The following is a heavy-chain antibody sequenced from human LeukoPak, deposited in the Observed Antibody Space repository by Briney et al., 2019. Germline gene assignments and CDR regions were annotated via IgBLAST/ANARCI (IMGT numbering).Heavy chain of an antibody. V-gene: IGHV3-23*01. J-gene: IGHJ4*02. CDR1: GFTFSSYA. D-gene: IGHD1-26*01. CDR3: AKAGGSYYFYFDY. Sequence: GGSLRLSCAASGFTFSSYAMSWVRQAPGKGLEWVSAISGSGGSTYYADSVKGRFTISRDNSKNTLYLQMNSLRADDTAVYYCAKAGGSYYFYFDYWGQGTLVTVSS. CDR2: ISGSGGST.